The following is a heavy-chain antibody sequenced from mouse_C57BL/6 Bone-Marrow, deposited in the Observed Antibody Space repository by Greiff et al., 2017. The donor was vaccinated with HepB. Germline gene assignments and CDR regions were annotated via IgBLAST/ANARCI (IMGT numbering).Heavy chain of an antibody. CDR2: IYPGSGNT. J-gene: IGHJ2*01. V-gene: IGHV1-76*01. CDR1: GYTFTDYY. CDR3: QFITTVVATRDFDY. D-gene: IGHD1-1*01. Sequence: QVQLQQSGAELVRPGASVKLSCKASGYTFTDYYINWVKQRPGQGLEWIARIYPGSGNTYYNEKFKGKATLTAEKSSSTAYMQLSSLTSEDSAVYFCQFITTVVATRDFDYWGQGTTLTVSS.